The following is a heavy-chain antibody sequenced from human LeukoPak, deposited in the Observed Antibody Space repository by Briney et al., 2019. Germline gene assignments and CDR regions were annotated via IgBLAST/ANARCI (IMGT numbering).Heavy chain of an antibody. CDR2: IRYDGSYK. CDR1: GFTFSSYG. CDR3: AQGYYDTSGPLN. J-gene: IGHJ4*02. Sequence: GGSLRLSCAASGFTFSSYGMHWVRQAPGKGLEWVTFIRYDGSYKHYADSVKGRFTISRDNSKNTLFLHMNSLRLEDTAVYYCAQGYYDTSGPLNWGQGTLVTVSS. V-gene: IGHV3-30*02. D-gene: IGHD3-22*01.